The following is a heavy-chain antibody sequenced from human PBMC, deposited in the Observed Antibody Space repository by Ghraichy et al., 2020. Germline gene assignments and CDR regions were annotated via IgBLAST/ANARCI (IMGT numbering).Heavy chain of an antibody. Sequence: GGSLRLSCAASGFSFSSYAMTWVRQAPGKGLEWVSGIGASGGSTYYADSVKGRVTISRDNSKNTLYLQMKSLRVEDTAVYYCAKAWGYCSGGSCPPYNWFDPWGPGTLVTVSS. CDR1: GFSFSSYA. V-gene: IGHV3-23*01. D-gene: IGHD2-15*01. J-gene: IGHJ5*02. CDR3: AKAWGYCSGGSCPPYNWFDP. CDR2: IGASGGST.